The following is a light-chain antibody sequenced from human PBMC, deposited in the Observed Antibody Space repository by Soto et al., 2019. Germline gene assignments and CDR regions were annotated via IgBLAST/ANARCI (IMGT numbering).Light chain of an antibody. CDR1: QSVSSN. CDR2: GAS. Sequence: EIVMTQSLATLSVSQGERATLSCRASQSVSSNLAWYQQKPGQAPRLLIYGASTRATGIPARFSGSGSGTDFTLTISRLEPEDFAVYYCQQYNGWPWTFGLGTKVDVK. J-gene: IGKJ1*01. V-gene: IGKV3-15*01. CDR3: QQYNGWPWT.